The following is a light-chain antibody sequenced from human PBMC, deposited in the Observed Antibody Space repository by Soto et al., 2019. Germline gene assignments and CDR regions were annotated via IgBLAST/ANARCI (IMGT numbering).Light chain of an antibody. CDR1: QSLRRSY. Sequence: EIVWTQSPGTLSLSPGERATLSGRASQSLRRSYLAWYQQKPGQAPRLLISDASRRATGIPDRFSGSGSGTDYTLTISRLEPDDFAVYYCQQYETSPPITFGQGTRLAIK. CDR3: QQYETSPPIT. CDR2: DAS. J-gene: IGKJ5*01. V-gene: IGKV3-20*01.